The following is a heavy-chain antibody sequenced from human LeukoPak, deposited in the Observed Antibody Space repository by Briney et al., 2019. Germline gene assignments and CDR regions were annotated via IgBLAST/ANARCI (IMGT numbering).Heavy chain of an antibody. CDR1: GYTFTGYY. Sequence: ASVKVSCKASGYTFTGYYMHWVRQAPGQGLEWMGWINPSGGSTSYAQKFQGRVTMTWDTSTSTVYMELSSLRSEDTAVYYCARVWMGADDAFDIWGQGTMVTVSS. CDR3: ARVWMGADDAFDI. CDR2: INPSGGST. V-gene: IGHV1-46*01. D-gene: IGHD1-26*01. J-gene: IGHJ3*02.